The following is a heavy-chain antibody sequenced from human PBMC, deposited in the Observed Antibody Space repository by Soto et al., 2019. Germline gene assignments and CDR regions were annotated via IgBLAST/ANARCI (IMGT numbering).Heavy chain of an antibody. CDR1: DDSINSDKYY. J-gene: IGHJ4*02. CDR2: IYYRGNA. V-gene: IGHV4-39*01. Sequence: PSETLSLTCSVSDDSINSDKYYWGWIRQPPGKGLKWIGSIYYRGNAYYNPSLQTRVTISLDKSKSQFSLKLNSVTAADSAVYFCARLEGLATISYYFDFWGPGALVTSPQ. CDR3: ARLEGLATISYYFDF. D-gene: IGHD5-12*01.